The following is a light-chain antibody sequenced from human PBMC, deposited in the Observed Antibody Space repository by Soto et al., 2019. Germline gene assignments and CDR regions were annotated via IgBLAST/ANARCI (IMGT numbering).Light chain of an antibody. Sequence: QSALTQPRSVSGSPGQSVTISSTGTSNDVGGYNFVSWYQQHPGKVPKLFIYDVSRRPSGVPDRFSGSKSGNTASLTISGLQAEDEADYYYSSYAGSYTLVFGGGTKLTVL. CDR2: DVS. J-gene: IGLJ2*01. CDR3: SSYAGSYTLV. V-gene: IGLV2-11*01. CDR1: SNDVGGYNF.